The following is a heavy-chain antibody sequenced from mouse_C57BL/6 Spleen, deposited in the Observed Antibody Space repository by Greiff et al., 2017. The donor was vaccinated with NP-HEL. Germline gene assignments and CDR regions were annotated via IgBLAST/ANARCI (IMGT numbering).Heavy chain of an antibody. CDR1: GYTFTDYY. J-gene: IGHJ2*01. D-gene: IGHD2-4*01. Sequence: EVQLQQSGPVLVKPGASVKMSCKASGYTFTDYYMNWVKQSHGKSLEWIGVINPYNGGTSYNQKFKGKATLTVDKSSSTAYMELNSLTSEDSAVYYCARSRGTMTPYYFDYWGQGTTLTVSS. V-gene: IGHV1-19*01. CDR3: ARSRGTMTPYYFDY. CDR2: INPYNGGT.